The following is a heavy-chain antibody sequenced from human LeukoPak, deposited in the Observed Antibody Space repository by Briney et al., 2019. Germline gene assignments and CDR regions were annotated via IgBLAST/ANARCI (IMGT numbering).Heavy chain of an antibody. D-gene: IGHD2-15*01. V-gene: IGHV1-46*01. CDR1: GFTFSSYA. CDR2: INPSGGST. J-gene: IGHJ6*02. Sequence: PGGSLRLSCAASGFTFSSYAMPWVRQAPGQGLEWMGIINPSGGSTSYAQKFQGRVTMTRDTSTSTVYMELSSLRSEDTAVYYCARSCSGGSCYHNYYYYGMDVWGQGTTVTVSS. CDR3: ARSCSGGSCYHNYYYYGMDV.